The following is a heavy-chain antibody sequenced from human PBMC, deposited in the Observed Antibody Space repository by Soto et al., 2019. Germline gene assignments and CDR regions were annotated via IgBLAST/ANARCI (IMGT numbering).Heavy chain of an antibody. Sequence: GASGKVSCKASGYTFSSSGISWVRQAPGQRLEWMGWISAYNGNTNYAQKLQGRVTMTTDTSTSTAYMELRSLRSDDTAVYYCARDPLSGFWSCYYLSQYYFYYSGQRTLVTVSS. J-gene: IGHJ4*02. CDR2: ISAYNGNT. V-gene: IGHV1-18*01. CDR3: ARDPLSGFWSCYYLSQYYFYY. CDR1: GYTFSSSG. D-gene: IGHD3-3*01.